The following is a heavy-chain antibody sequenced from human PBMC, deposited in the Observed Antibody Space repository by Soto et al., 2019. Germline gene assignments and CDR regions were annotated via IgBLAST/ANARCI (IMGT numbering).Heavy chain of an antibody. Sequence: PGGSLRLSCAASGFTFSSYSMNWVRQAPGKGLEWVSSISSSSSYIYYADPVKGRFTISRDNAKNSLYLQMNSLRAEDTAVYYCARDPYYDSSGSKRAWFDPWGQGTLVTVSS. V-gene: IGHV3-21*01. CDR1: GFTFSSYS. CDR2: ISSSSSYI. D-gene: IGHD3-22*01. CDR3: ARDPYYDSSGSKRAWFDP. J-gene: IGHJ5*02.